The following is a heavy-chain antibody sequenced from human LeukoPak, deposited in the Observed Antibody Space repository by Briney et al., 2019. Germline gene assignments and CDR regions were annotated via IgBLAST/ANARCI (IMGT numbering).Heavy chain of an antibody. Sequence: PGRSLRLSCAASGFTFSSYWMHWVRQAPGKGLVWVSRINSDGSGTSYADSVKGRFTISKDNAKSTLFLQMNSLRAEDTAVYYCARDGSSWATWFDSWGQGTLVTVSS. CDR2: INSDGSGT. D-gene: IGHD6-13*01. J-gene: IGHJ5*01. V-gene: IGHV3-74*01. CDR3: ARDGSSWATWFDS. CDR1: GFTFSSYW.